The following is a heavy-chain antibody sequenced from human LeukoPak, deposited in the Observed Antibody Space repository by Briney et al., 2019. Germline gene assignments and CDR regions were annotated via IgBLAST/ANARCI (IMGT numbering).Heavy chain of an antibody. CDR1: GLTFSSHW. D-gene: IGHD1-1*01. CDR3: ARKGELERRRSWDY. Sequence: PGGSLRLSCAASGLTFSSHWMHWVRQAPGKGLEWVANIKQDGREKYYVDSVKGRFTISRDNAKNSLYLQMSSLRAEDTAVYYCARKGELERRRSWDYWGQGTLVTVSS. CDR2: IKQDGREK. V-gene: IGHV3-7*03. J-gene: IGHJ4*02.